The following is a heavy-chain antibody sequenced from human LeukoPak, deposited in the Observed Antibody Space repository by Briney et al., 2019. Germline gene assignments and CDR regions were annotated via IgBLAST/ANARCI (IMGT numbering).Heavy chain of an antibody. CDR2: IYSGGST. CDR1: GFTVSNNY. J-gene: IGHJ4*02. Sequence: GGSLRLSCAASGFTVSNNYMSWVRQVPGKGLEWVSVIYSGGSTFYADSVKGRFTISRDNSKNTLYLQMNSLRAEDTAVYHCARDSWDYVGGQGTLVTVSS. V-gene: IGHV3-53*01. D-gene: IGHD3-16*01. CDR3: ARDSWDYV.